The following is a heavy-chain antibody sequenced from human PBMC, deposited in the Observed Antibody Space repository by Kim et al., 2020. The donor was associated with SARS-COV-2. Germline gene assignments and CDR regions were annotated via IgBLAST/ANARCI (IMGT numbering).Heavy chain of an antibody. Sequence: SETLSLTCTVSGGSISSYYWSWIRQPPGKGLEWIGYIYYSGSTNYNPSLKSRVTISVDTSKNQFSLKLSSVTAADTAVYYCARQVLWFGEPQVVGENYGMDVWGQGTTVTVSS. CDR3: ARQVLWFGEPQVVGENYGMDV. J-gene: IGHJ6*02. D-gene: IGHD3-10*01. CDR2: IYYSGST. CDR1: GGSISSYY. V-gene: IGHV4-59*08.